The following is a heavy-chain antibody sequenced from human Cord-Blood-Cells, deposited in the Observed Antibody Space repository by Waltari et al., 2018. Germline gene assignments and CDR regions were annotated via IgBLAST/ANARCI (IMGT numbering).Heavy chain of an antibody. J-gene: IGHJ4*02. Sequence: QLQLQESGPGLVKPSETLSLTCTVSGGSISSSSYYWGWIRRPPGKGLEWIGSIYYSGSTYYNPPLKSRVTISVDTSKNQFSLKLSSVTAADTAVYYCATLDIVVVPAAIRDYWGQGTLVTVSS. CDR3: ATLDIVVVPAAIRDY. V-gene: IGHV4-39*01. CDR1: GGSISSSSYY. D-gene: IGHD2-2*03. CDR2: IYYSGST.